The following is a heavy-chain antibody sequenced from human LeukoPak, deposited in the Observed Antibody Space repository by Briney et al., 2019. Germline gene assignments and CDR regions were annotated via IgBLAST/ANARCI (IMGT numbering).Heavy chain of an antibody. CDR2: INHIVST. CDR1: GGSFSGYY. Sequence: PSETLSLTCAVYGGSFSGYYWSWIRQPPGKGLEWIGEINHIVSTNYNPSLKSRVTISVDTYKHQFSMQLSSVTAADRAVYYCARGQSYGSSLMIVVVPAAGWFDPWGQGTLVTVSS. J-gene: IGHJ5*02. CDR3: ARGQSYGSSLMIVVVPAAGWFDP. V-gene: IGHV4-34*01. D-gene: IGHD2-2*01.